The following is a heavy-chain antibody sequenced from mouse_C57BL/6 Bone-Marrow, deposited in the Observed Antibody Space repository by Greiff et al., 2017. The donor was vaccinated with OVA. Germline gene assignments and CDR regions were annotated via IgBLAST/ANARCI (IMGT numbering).Heavy chain of an antibody. V-gene: IGHV14-4*01. CDR3: TTEEVNYRVDY. Sequence: VQLKESGAELVRPGASVKLSCTASGFNIKDDYMHWVKQRPEQGLAWIGWIDPENGDTEYASKFQGKATITADTSSNTAYLQLSSLTSEDTAVYDCTTEEVNYRVDYWGQGTTLTVSS. D-gene: IGHD2-1*01. CDR1: GFNIKDDY. J-gene: IGHJ2*01. CDR2: IDPENGDT.